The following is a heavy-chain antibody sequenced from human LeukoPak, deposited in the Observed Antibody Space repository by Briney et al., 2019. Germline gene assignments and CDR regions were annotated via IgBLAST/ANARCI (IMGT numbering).Heavy chain of an antibody. CDR2: INPSGGST. V-gene: IGHV1-46*01. J-gene: IGHJ6*03. CDR3: ARRGITMVRGVITYYYYYMDV. Sequence: ASVTVSCKASGYTFTSYYMHWVRQAPGQGLEWMGLINPSGGSTSYAQKFQGRVTMTRDMSTSTVYMELSSLRSEDTAVYYCARRGITMVRGVITYYYYYMDVWGKGTTVTVSS. D-gene: IGHD3-10*01. CDR1: GYTFTSYY.